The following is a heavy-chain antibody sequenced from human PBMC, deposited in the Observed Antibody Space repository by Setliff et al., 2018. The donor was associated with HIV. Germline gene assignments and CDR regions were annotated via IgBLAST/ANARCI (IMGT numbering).Heavy chain of an antibody. CDR2: IDSNSESI. J-gene: IGHJ5*02. D-gene: IGHD3-22*01. Sequence: GGSLRLSCVASGFSFSTSDMNWVRHTPGKGLEWVAHIDSNSESIYYADSVRGRFSISRDNGRNSLYLQMNSLTDEDTAVYYCAREGSSGYTGWFDHWGQGTLVTVPQ. CDR3: AREGSSGYTGWFDH. CDR1: GFSFSTSD. V-gene: IGHV3-48*02.